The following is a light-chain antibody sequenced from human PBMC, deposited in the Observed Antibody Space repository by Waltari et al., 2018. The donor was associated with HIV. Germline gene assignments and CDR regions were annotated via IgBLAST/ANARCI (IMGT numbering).Light chain of an antibody. V-gene: IGLV2-14*01. CDR2: EVS. CDR3: SSYTSSSTLV. CDR1: SSDVGGYNY. J-gene: IGLJ2*01. Sequence: QSSLTQPASVSGSPGQSITISCTGTSSDVGGYNYVSWYQQHPDKAPKLLIYEVSSRPSVISSRFSGCKSANTASLTISGLQADDEADYYCSSYTSSSTLVFGGGTKLTV.